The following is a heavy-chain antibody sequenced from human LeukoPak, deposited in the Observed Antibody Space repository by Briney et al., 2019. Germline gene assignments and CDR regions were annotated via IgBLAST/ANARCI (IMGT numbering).Heavy chain of an antibody. D-gene: IGHD3-10*01. CDR1: GLTFSSSW. J-gene: IGHJ4*02. CDR2: ISGSGGST. CDR3: AKDPVYYGSGSYYSYYFDY. Sequence: GSLRLSCAVSGLTFSSSWMDWVRQAPGKGLEWVSAISGSGGSTYYADSVKGRFTISRDNSKNTLYLQMNSLRAEDTAVYYCAKDPVYYGSGSYYSYYFDYWGQGTLVTVSS. V-gene: IGHV3-23*01.